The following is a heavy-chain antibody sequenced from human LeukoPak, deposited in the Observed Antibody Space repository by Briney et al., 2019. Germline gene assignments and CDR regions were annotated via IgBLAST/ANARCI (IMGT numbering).Heavy chain of an antibody. CDR1: GFTFSSYE. V-gene: IGHV3-48*03. CDR2: ISSSGSTI. J-gene: IGHJ4*02. Sequence: GGSLRLSCAASGFTFSSYEMNWVRQAPGKGLEWVSYISSSGSTIYYADSVKGRFTISRDDSKNTLYLQMNSLRAEDTAVYYCATCSGGSCYSAVSDYWGQGTLVTVSS. CDR3: ATCSGGSCYSAVSDY. D-gene: IGHD2-15*01.